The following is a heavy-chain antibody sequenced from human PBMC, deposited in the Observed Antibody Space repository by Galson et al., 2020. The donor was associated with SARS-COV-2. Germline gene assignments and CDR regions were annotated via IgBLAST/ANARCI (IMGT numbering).Heavy chain of an antibody. CDR1: GDSLTSYY. Sequence: ETSETLSLTCTVSGDSLTSYYWSWIRQTPGKGLEWIGYVYYSGNTNYNPSLKSRVTISVATSRKQSSLKLRSVTAADTAVYYCARCARRQDGWPSALRDVWGQGTTVSVSS. CDR3: ARCARRQDGWPSALRDV. D-gene: IGHD2-2*03. J-gene: IGHJ6*02. V-gene: IGHV4-59*08. CDR2: VYYSGNT.